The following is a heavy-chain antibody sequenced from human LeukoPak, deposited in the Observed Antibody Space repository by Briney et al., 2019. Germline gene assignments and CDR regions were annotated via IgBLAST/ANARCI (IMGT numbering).Heavy chain of an antibody. CDR3: ATYSGAHHKTFDD. D-gene: IGHD1-26*01. Sequence: GGSLRLSCAASGFSFSNYWMSWVRQAPGKGLEWVANIKQDESEKDYVDSVKGRFTISRDNAKNSLYLRMNSLRAEDTAIYYCATYSGAHHKTFDDWGQGTLVTVSS. CDR2: IKQDESEK. J-gene: IGHJ4*02. CDR1: GFSFSNYW. V-gene: IGHV3-7*03.